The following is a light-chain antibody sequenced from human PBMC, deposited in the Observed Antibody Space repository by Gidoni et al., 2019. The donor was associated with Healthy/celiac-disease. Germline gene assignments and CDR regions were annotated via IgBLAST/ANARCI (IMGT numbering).Light chain of an antibody. CDR2: WAS. V-gene: IGKV4-1*01. CDR1: QSVLYSSNNKNY. Sequence: IVMTQSPDSLAGLGERATINCKSSQSVLYSSNNKNYLAWHQQKPGQPPKLLIYWASTRESGVPDRFSGSGSGTDFTLTISSLQAEDVAVYYCQQYYSTPPTFGQGTKVEIK. J-gene: IGKJ1*01. CDR3: QQYYSTPPT.